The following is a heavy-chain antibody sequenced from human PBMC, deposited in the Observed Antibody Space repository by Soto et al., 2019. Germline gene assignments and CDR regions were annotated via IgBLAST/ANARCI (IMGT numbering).Heavy chain of an antibody. CDR3: ARKGFDYGDYLTNWFDP. Sequence: PSETLSLTCTVSGGSISSSSYYWGWIRQPPGKGLEWIGSIYYSGSTYYNPSLKSRVTISVDTSKNQFSLKLSSVTAADTAVYYCARKGFDYGDYLTNWFDPWGQGTLVTVSS. J-gene: IGHJ5*02. CDR1: GGSISSSSYY. CDR2: IYYSGST. V-gene: IGHV4-39*01. D-gene: IGHD4-17*01.